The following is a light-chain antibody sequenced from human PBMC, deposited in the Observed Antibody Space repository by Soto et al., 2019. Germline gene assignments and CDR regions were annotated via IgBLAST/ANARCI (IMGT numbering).Light chain of an antibody. Sequence: EIVMTQSPGTLSVSPGERATLFCRASQSVRRCLAWYPQKPGQAPRLFIYDASTRATGIPAGFSGSGSGTEFTLTISSLQSEDFAVYYCQQYNSWPETFGQGTKVDIK. CDR3: QQYNSWPET. J-gene: IGKJ1*01. CDR2: DAS. CDR1: QSVRRC. V-gene: IGKV3-15*01.